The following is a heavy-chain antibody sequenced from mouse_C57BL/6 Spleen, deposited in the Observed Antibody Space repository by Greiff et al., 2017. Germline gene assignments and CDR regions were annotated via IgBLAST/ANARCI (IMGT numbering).Heavy chain of an antibody. Sequence: QVQLQQPGAELVKPGASVKMSCKASGYTFTSYWITWVKQRPGQGLEWIGDIYPGSGSTNYNEKFKSKATLTVETSSSTAYMQLSSLTSEDSAVYYCAREGDYGNYFDYWGQGTTLTVSS. J-gene: IGHJ2*01. D-gene: IGHD2-1*01. CDR1: GYTFTSYW. V-gene: IGHV1-55*01. CDR2: IYPGSGST. CDR3: AREGDYGNYFDY.